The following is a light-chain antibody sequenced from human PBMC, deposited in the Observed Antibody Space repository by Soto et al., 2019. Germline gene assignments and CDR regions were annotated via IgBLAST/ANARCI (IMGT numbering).Light chain of an antibody. CDR1: SSDVGSYNL. CDR2: VVG. Sequence: QSALTQPASVSGSPGQSITISCTGTSSDVGSYNLVSWYQHHPGKAPKLMIYVVGKRPSGVSSRFSGSKSGNTASLTISGLQDEDEADYYCCSYAGSGTPYVFGTGTKLTVL. J-gene: IGLJ1*01. V-gene: IGLV2-23*02. CDR3: CSYAGSGTPYV.